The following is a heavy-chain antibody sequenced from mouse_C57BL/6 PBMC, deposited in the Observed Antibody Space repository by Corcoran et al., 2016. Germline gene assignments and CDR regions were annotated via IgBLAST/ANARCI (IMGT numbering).Heavy chain of an antibody. V-gene: IGHV1-18*01. CDR1: GYTFTDYN. J-gene: IGHJ1*03. CDR3: ARKGLITTVVDWYFDV. CDR2: INPNNGGT. Sequence: EVQLQQSGPELVKPGASVKIPCKASGYTFTDYNMDWVKQSHGKSLEWIGDINPNNGGTIYNQKFKGKATLTVDKSSSTAYMELRSLTSEDTAVYYCARKGLITTVVDWYFDVWGTGTTVTVSS. D-gene: IGHD1-1*01.